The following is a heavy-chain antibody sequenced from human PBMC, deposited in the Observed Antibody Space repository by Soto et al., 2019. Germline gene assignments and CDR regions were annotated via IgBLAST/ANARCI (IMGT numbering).Heavy chain of an antibody. D-gene: IGHD6-19*01. CDR1: GFSFSSYA. J-gene: IGHJ4*02. CDR2: ISGSGDST. Sequence: EVQLLESGGGLVQPGGSLRVSCAASGFSFSSYAMNWVRQAPGKGLEWVSVISGSGDSTYYADSVKGRFTISRDNSKNTLYLQMISLRAEDSAVYYCARLSSGWYFDYWGQGTLVIVSS. CDR3: ARLSSGWYFDY. V-gene: IGHV3-23*01.